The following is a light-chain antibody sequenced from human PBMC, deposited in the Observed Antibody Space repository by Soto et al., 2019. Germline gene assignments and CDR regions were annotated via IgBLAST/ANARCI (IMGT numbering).Light chain of an antibody. Sequence: QSVLTQPPSASGTPGQRVTISCSGSSSNIGSNTVNWYQQLPGMAPKLLIYSNNQRPSGVPDRFSDSKSGTSASLAISGLQSEDEADYYCAAWDDSLNGVVFGGGTKLTVL. CDR1: SSNIGSNT. CDR2: SNN. CDR3: AAWDDSLNGVV. V-gene: IGLV1-44*01. J-gene: IGLJ2*01.